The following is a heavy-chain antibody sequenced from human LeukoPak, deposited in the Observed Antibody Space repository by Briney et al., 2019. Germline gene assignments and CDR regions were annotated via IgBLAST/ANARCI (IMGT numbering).Heavy chain of an antibody. CDR1: GFTFSSYW. J-gene: IGHJ4*02. CDR2: IKQDGSEK. V-gene: IGHV3-7*01. Sequence: PGGSLRLSCAASGFTFSSYWMSWVRQAPGKGLEWVASIKQDGSEKYYVDSVKGRFTISRDNAKNSLYLQMNSLRAEDTAVYYCARDSAVVPAARDFDYWGQGTLVTVSS. D-gene: IGHD2-2*01. CDR3: ARDSAVVPAARDFDY.